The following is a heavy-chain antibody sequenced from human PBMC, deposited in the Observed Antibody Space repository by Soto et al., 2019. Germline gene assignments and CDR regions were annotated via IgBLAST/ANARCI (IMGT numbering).Heavy chain of an antibody. CDR2: IYHSGST. Sequence: PSETLSLTCAVSGYSISSGYYWGWIRQPPGKGLEWIGSIYHSGSTYYNPSLKSRVTISVDTSKNQFSLKLSSVTAADTAVYYCARAGLLDTDMVDDWFDPWGQGTLVTVSS. J-gene: IGHJ5*02. V-gene: IGHV4-38-2*01. CDR1: GYSISSGYY. D-gene: IGHD5-18*01. CDR3: ARAGLLDTDMVDDWFDP.